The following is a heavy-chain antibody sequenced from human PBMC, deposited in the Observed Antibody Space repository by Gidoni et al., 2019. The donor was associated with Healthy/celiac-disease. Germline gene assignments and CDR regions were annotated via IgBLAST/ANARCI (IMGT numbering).Heavy chain of an antibody. CDR2: IIPILGIA. CDR1: GGTFSSYT. CDR3: ARDGAAPTSTGYYYYYYMDV. J-gene: IGHJ6*03. V-gene: IGHV1-69*08. D-gene: IGHD1-1*01. Sequence: QVQLVQSVAAVKKPGSSVKVSCKASGGTFSSYTISWVRQAPGQGLEWMGRIIPILGIANYAQKFQGRVTITADKSTSTAYMELSSLRSEDTAVYYCARDGAAPTSTGYYYYYYMDVWGKGTTVTVSS.